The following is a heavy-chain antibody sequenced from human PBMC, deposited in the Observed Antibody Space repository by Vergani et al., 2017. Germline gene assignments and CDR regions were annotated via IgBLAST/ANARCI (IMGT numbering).Heavy chain of an antibody. D-gene: IGHD1-14*01. CDR1: GYTFTDYY. V-gene: IGHV1-2*02. J-gene: IGHJ4*02. CDR2: INPNNGGT. CDR3: ARSYNLGISGEFDY. Sequence: QVQLVQSGAEVQKPGASVKVSCKASGYTFTDYYLHWVRQAPGQGLEWMGCINPNNGGTNYEQKFQGRVTMTRDTSISTAYMVLSRLRSDDTAVYYCARSYNLGISGEFDYWGQGTLVTVSS.